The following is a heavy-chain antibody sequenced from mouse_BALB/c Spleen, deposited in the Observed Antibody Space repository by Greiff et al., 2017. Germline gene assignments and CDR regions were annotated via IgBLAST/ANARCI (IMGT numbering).Heavy chain of an antibody. CDR1: GYSITSDYA. V-gene: IGHV3-2*02. J-gene: IGHJ1*01. CDR2: ISYSGST. Sequence: EVKLQESGPGLVKPSQSLSLTCTVTGYSITSDYAWNWIRQFPGNKLEWMGYISYSGSTSYNPSLKSRISITRDTSKNQFFLQLNSVTTEDTATYYCARWSYDYDWYFDVWGAGTTVTVSS. CDR3: ARWSYDYDWYFDV. D-gene: IGHD2-4*01.